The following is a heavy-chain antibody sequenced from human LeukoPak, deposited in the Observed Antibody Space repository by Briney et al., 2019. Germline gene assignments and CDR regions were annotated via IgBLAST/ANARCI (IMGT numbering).Heavy chain of an antibody. CDR2: ISWNSGSI. Sequence: GGSLRLSCAASGFTFDDYAMHWVRQAPGKGLEWVSGISWNSGSIGYADSVKGRFTISRDNAKNSLYLQMNSLRAEDTAVYYCARGRDGSYDYWGQGTLVTVSS. D-gene: IGHD1-26*01. CDR3: ARGRDGSYDY. J-gene: IGHJ4*02. V-gene: IGHV3-9*01. CDR1: GFTFDDYA.